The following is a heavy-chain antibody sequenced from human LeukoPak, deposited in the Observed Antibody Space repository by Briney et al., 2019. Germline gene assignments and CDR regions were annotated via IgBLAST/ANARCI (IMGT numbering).Heavy chain of an antibody. CDR1: GGTFSSYA. CDR2: IIPIFGTA. Sequence: PLASVKVSCKASGGTFSSYAISWVRQAPGQGLEWMGGIIPIFGTANYAQKFQGRVTITADKSTSTAYMELSSLRSEDTAVYYCAREPTPPDYGDYVGYFDYWGQGTLVTVSS. J-gene: IGHJ4*02. CDR3: AREPTPPDYGDYVGYFDY. D-gene: IGHD4-17*01. V-gene: IGHV1-69*06.